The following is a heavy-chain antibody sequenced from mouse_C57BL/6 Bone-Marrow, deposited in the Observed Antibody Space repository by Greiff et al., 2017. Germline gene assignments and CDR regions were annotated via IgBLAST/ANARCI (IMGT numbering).Heavy chain of an antibody. D-gene: IGHD2-1*01. Sequence: QVTLKVSGPGILQPSQTLSLTCSFSGFSLSTFGLGVGWIRQPSGKGLEWLAHIWWDDDKYYHPALKSRLTISKDTSKNQVFLKIANVDTAVTATYYCARGNYERGAMDYWGQGTSVTVSS. CDR3: ARGNYERGAMDY. CDR2: IWWDDDK. CDR1: GFSLSTFGLG. J-gene: IGHJ4*01. V-gene: IGHV8-8*01.